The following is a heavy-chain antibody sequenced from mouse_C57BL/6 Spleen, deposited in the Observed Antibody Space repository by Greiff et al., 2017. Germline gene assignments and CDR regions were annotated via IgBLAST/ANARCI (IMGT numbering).Heavy chain of an antibody. CDR2: INYDSSST. Sequence: EVMLVESEGGLVQPGSSMKLSCTASGFTFSDYYMAWVRQVPEKGLEWVANINYDSSSTYYLDSLKSRFIISRDNAKNILYLQMSSLKSEDTATYYCAREDYYSAMDYWGQGTSVTVSS. CDR1: GFTFSDYY. D-gene: IGHD2-12*01. J-gene: IGHJ4*01. CDR3: AREDYYSAMDY. V-gene: IGHV5-16*01.